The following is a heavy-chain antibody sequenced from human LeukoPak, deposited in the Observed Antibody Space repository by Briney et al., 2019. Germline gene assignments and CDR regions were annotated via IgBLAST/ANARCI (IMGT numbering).Heavy chain of an antibody. CDR1: GGSISSGSYY. V-gene: IGHV4-61*02. Sequence: SQTLSLTCTVSGGSISSGSYYWSWIRQPAGKELEWIGRIYTSGSTNYNPSLKSRVTISVDTSKNQFSLRLSSVTAADTAVYYCARVGYDSSEVDYWGQGTLVTVSS. D-gene: IGHD3-22*01. CDR2: IYTSGST. CDR3: ARVGYDSSEVDY. J-gene: IGHJ4*02.